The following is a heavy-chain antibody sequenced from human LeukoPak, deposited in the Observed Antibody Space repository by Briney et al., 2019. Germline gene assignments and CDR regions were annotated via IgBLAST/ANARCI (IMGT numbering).Heavy chain of an antibody. Sequence: SETLSLTCIVSGASISTNTHYWGWVRQPPGKGLEWIASIHHTGTPYYNPSLKSRVTISVDTSKNQFSLKLSSVTAADTAVYYCARGPRITIFGVIISKPYYFDYWGQGTLVTVSS. CDR2: IHHTGTP. CDR1: GASISTNTHY. V-gene: IGHV4-39*01. J-gene: IGHJ4*02. CDR3: ARGPRITIFGVIISKPYYFDY. D-gene: IGHD3-3*01.